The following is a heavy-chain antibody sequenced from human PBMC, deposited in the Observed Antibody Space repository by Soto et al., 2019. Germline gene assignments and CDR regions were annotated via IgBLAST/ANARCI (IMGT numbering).Heavy chain of an antibody. CDR3: AHLTVTPGHWYFDL. CDR1: GFSLSTRGVG. Sequence: QITLKESGPTLVKPTQTLTLTCTFSGFSLSTRGVGVGWISQPPGKALEWLALIYWDADKRYSPSLKSRLTIAKDTSKNQVVLTMTNMDPVDTATYYCAHLTVTPGHWYFDLWGRGTLVTVSS. D-gene: IGHD4-17*01. V-gene: IGHV2-5*02. J-gene: IGHJ2*01. CDR2: IYWDADK.